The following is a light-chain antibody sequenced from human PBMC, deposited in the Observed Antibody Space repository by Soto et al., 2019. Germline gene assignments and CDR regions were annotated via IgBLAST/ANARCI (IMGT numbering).Light chain of an antibody. CDR1: SSDVGGYQY. J-gene: IGLJ1*01. V-gene: IGLV2-8*01. CDR2: AVN. Sequence: QSALTQPPSASGSPGQSVTISCTGTSSDVGGYQYVSWYQQYPGKAPKLMIYAVNKRPSGVPDRFSGSRSGNTASLTVSGLHAEDEADYYCSSYAGSNNYVFGTGTKLTVL. CDR3: SSYAGSNNYV.